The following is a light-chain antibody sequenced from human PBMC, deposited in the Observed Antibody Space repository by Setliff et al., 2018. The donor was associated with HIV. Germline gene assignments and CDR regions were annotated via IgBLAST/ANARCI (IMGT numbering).Light chain of an antibody. V-gene: IGLV1-44*01. CDR1: SSNIGSNT. J-gene: IGLJ1*01. Sequence: SVLTQPPSASGTPGQRVTISCSGSSSNIGSNTVNWYQQLPGTAPKLFIYSNDQRPSGVPGRFSGSKSGTSASLAISGLQSEDEADYYCATWDDSLKGYVFGTGTKVTVL. CDR3: ATWDDSLKGYV. CDR2: SND.